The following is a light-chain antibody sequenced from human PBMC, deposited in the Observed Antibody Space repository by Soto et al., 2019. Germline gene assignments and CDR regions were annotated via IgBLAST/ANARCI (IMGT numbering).Light chain of an antibody. J-gene: IGKJ1*01. CDR2: DAS. CDR3: QQYGGFSRT. Sequence: DIPVTQSPSTLSAYVGDRVTITCRASQSISNSLAWYHQKPGTAPKLLIYDASNLERGVPSRFSGSGSGTEFTLTISSLQPDDFATYYCQQYGGFSRTFGQVSKVDVK. V-gene: IGKV1-5*01. CDR1: QSISNS.